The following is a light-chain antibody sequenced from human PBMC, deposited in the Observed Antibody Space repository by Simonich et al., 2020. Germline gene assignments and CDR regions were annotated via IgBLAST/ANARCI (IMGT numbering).Light chain of an antibody. CDR1: QSVLYSSNNKNY. J-gene: IGKJ4*01. Sequence: DIVMTQSPDSLAVSLGERATINCKSSQSVLYSSNNKNYLAWYQQKPGQPPKLLIYWASTRESGVPDRFSGSGSGTDFTLTISSLQAGDVAVYYCQQYYSTPLTSGGGTKVEIK. CDR2: WAS. CDR3: QQYYSTPLT. V-gene: IGKV4-1*01.